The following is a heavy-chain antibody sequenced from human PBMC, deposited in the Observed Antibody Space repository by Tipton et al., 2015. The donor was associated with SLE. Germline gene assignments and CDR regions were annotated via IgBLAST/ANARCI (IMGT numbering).Heavy chain of an antibody. J-gene: IGHJ3*01. D-gene: IGHD4-17*01. CDR1: GYSISSGHY. CDR3: VRGARFYGDYLDAFDV. CDR2: IHHSGST. Sequence: LRLSCTASGYSISSGHYWGWIRQSPGKRLEWIGTIHHSGSTYYNPSLKSRVTISVDTSKNQFSLRLSSVTVADTAVYYCVRGARFYGDYLDAFDVWGQGTMVTVSS. V-gene: IGHV4-38-2*02.